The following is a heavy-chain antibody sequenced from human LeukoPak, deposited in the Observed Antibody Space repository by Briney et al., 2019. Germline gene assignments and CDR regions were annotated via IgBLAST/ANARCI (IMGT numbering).Heavy chain of an antibody. Sequence: SETLSLTCAVYGGSFSGYYWSWIRQPPGKGLEWIGEINHSGSTNYNPSLKSRVTISVDTSKNQFSLKLSSVTAADPAVYYCARILYAMVRPLGYYYYYYMDVWGKGTTVTVSS. CDR3: ARILYAMVRPLGYYYYYYMDV. V-gene: IGHV4-34*01. D-gene: IGHD3-10*01. J-gene: IGHJ6*03. CDR1: GGSFSGYY. CDR2: INHSGST.